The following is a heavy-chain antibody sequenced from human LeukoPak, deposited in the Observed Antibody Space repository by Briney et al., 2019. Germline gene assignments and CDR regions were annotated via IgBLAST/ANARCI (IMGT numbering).Heavy chain of an antibody. D-gene: IGHD2-15*01. CDR1: GGSISSYY. V-gene: IGHV4-59*12. CDR2: IYYSGST. CDR3: ARGYHCSGGSCYYFDY. Sequence: PSETLSLTCTVSGGSISSYYWSWIRQPPGKGLEWIGYIYYSGSTYYNPSLKSRVTISVDTSKNQFSLKLSSVTAADTAVYYCARGYHCSGGSCYYFDYWGQGTLVTVSS. J-gene: IGHJ4*02.